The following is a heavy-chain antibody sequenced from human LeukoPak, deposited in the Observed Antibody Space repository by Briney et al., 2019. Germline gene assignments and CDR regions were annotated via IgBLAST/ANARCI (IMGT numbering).Heavy chain of an antibody. CDR3: AKNIVGALRGGAFDI. CDR2: ISGRGGTT. Sequence: GGSLRLSCAASGFTFSSYAMSWVRHAPGKGLEWVSAISGRGGTTYYADSVKGRFTISRDNFKNTLYLQMNSLRAEDTAVYYCAKNIVGALRGGAFDIWGQGTMVTVSS. CDR1: GFTFSSYA. D-gene: IGHD1-26*01. V-gene: IGHV3-23*01. J-gene: IGHJ3*02.